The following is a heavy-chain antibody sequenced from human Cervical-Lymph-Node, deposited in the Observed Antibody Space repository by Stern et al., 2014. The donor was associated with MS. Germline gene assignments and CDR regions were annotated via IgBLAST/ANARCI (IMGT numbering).Heavy chain of an antibody. J-gene: IGHJ6*02. CDR3: ATDYYFGMDV. Sequence: VQSGRSLRLSCAASGFTFSTYGMHWVRQAPGKGLEGVSVIWYDGTEKYFADSVKGRFTVSRDNAQNPLYLQMNSLRAEDTAVYFCATDYYFGMDVWGQGTPVTVSS. V-gene: IGHV3-33*01. CDR2: IWYDGTEK. CDR1: GFTFSTYG.